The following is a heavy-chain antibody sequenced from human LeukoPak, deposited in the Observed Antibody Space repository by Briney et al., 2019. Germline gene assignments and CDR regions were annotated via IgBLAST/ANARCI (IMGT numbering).Heavy chain of an antibody. CDR1: GFTFNGYS. CDR2: ISSSSSTI. V-gene: IGHV3-48*02. J-gene: IGHJ3*02. CDR3: ARETGYAFDI. Sequence: GGSLRLSCAASGFTFNGYSMIWVRQAPGRGLEWLSYISSSSSTISYADSVKGRFTISRDNAQNSLYLLMNSLGDEDTAVYYCARETGYAFDIWGQGTMVTVSS.